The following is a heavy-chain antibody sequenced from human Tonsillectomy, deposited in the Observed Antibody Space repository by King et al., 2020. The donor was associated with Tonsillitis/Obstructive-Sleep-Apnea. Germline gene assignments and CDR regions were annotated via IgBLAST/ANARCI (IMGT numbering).Heavy chain of an antibody. CDR3: AREEVEIVATYYYYMDV. CDR1: GGTFSSYA. J-gene: IGHJ6*03. CDR2: IIPILGIP. D-gene: IGHD5-12*01. V-gene: IGHV1-69*04. Sequence: QLVQSGAEVKKPGSSLKVSCKASGGTFSSYAISWVRQAPGQGLEWMGRIIPILGIPNYTQKFQGRVTITADKSTSTAYMELSSLRYEDTAVYYCAREEVEIVATYYYYMDVWGKGTTVTVSS.